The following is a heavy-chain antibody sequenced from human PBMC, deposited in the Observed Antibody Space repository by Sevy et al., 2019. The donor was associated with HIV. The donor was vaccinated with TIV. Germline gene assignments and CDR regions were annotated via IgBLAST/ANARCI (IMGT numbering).Heavy chain of an antibody. CDR3: AVVAEGY. D-gene: IGHD6-13*01. Sequence: GGSLRLSCAASGFTFSTYSMNWVRQVPGKGLGGVSYISSSSSTIYYADSVKGRFTISRDNSKNTLYLQMNSLRAGETAVYYCAVVAEGYWGQGTLVTVSS. V-gene: IGHV3-48*01. CDR2: ISSSSSTI. CDR1: GFTFSTYS. J-gene: IGHJ4*02.